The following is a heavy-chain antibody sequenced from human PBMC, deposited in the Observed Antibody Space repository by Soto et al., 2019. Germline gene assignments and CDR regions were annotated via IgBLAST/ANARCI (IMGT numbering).Heavy chain of an antibody. J-gene: IGHJ4*02. Sequence: WGSLRLSCASSVFTFRVFEMYWVRQTPGKGLEWVSYISISGSTLSYADSVNGRFTISRDNAQNSLHLQMNSLRAEDTAVYYCARLAGHALDYWGQGTMVTVSS. CDR2: ISISGSTL. CDR3: ARLAGHALDY. CDR1: VFTFRVFE. V-gene: IGHV3-48*03.